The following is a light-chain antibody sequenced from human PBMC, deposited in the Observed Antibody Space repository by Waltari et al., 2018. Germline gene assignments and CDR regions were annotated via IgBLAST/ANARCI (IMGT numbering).Light chain of an antibody. Sequence: EIVLTQSPGTLSLSPGERATLSCRASQSVGRSLAWYQQQPGQAPRLLLYDPTSRATGIPDRFSGSGSETDFSLTISRLEPEDFAVYYCQHYVSLPATFGQGTKVEIK. V-gene: IGKV3-20*01. J-gene: IGKJ1*01. CDR2: DPT. CDR1: QSVGRS. CDR3: QHYVSLPAT.